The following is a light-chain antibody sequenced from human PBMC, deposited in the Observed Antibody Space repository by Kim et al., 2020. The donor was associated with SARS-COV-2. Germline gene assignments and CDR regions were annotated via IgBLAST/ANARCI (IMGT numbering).Light chain of an antibody. J-gene: IGKJ3*01. CDR3: QRLDSDLT. CDR1: EDLANY. Sequence: SASVGDRVPNTCRASEDLANYLAWYQVKPGKPPKLLIYAAYKLQSGFPSRFSARKSGTDFTLTLSSLQPEDFATYYCQRLDSDLTFGPGTKVDIK. CDR2: AAY. V-gene: IGKV1-9*01.